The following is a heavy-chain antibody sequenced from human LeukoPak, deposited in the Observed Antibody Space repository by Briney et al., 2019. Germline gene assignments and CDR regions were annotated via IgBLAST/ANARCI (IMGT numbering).Heavy chain of an antibody. CDR2: FDPEDGKT. V-gene: IGHV1-24*01. CDR3: ATDSGNWNGASTQPYYYYYYYMDV. Sequence: ASVKVSCKVSGYTLTELSMHWVRQAPGKGLEWMGGFDPEDGKTIYAQKFQGRVTMTEDTSTDTAYMELSSLRSEDTAVYYCATDSGNWNGASTQPYYYYYYYMDVWGKGTTVTVSS. CDR1: GYTLTELS. J-gene: IGHJ6*03. D-gene: IGHD1-1*01.